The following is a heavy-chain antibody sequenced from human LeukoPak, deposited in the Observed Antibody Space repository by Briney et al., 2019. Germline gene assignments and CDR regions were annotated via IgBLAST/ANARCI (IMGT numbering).Heavy chain of an antibody. CDR2: IYSSGST. D-gene: IGHD6-13*01. Sequence: SETLSLTCSVSGGSISSYYWSWIRQPPGKGLEWIGYIYSSGSTNYNPSLKSRVTISVDTSKNQFSLRLNSVTAADTAVHYCARSAYSSSRNVDYWGQGTLVTVSS. CDR3: ARSAYSSSRNVDY. CDR1: GGSISSYY. V-gene: IGHV4-59*01. J-gene: IGHJ4*02.